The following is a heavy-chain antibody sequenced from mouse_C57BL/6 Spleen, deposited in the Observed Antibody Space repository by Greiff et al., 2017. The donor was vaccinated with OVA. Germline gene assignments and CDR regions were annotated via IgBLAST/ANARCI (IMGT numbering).Heavy chain of an antibody. V-gene: IGHV1-66*01. D-gene: IGHD2-3*01. J-gene: IGHJ3*01. CDR1: GYSFTSYY. CDR2: IYPGSGNT. CDR3: ATLDGYYDTWFAY. Sequence: VQLQQSGPELVKPGASVKISCKASGYSFTSYYIHWVKQRPGQGLEWIGWIYPGSGNTKYNEKFKGKATLTADTSSSTAYMQLSSLTSEDSAVYYCATLDGYYDTWFAYWGQGTLVTVSA.